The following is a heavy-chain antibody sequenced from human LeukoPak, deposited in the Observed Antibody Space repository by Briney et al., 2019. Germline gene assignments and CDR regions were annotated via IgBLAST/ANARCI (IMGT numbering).Heavy chain of an antibody. CDR3: ARSRMGTDYYFDY. CDR1: GGTFSSYA. CDR2: IIPIFGTA. V-gene: IGHV1-69*13. J-gene: IGHJ4*02. D-gene: IGHD1-7*01. Sequence: SVKVSCKASGGTFSSYAISWVRQAPGQGLEWMGGIIPIFGTANYAQKFQGRVTITADESTSTAYMELSSLRSEDTAVYYCARSRMGTDYYFDYWGQGTLVTVSS.